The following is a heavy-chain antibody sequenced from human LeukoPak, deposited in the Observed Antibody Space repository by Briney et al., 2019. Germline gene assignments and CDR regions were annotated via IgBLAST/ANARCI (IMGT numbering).Heavy chain of an antibody. CDR3: ARGPAIAVAGLDYYFDY. CDR1: GFTFSSYW. V-gene: IGHV3-7*03. D-gene: IGHD6-19*01. J-gene: IGHJ4*02. Sequence: GGPLRLSCAASGFTFSSYWMSWVHQAPGKGLEWVANIKQDGSEKYYVDSVKGRFTISRDNAKNSLYLQMNSLRAEDTAVYYCARGPAIAVAGLDYYFDYWGQGTLVTVSS. CDR2: IKQDGSEK.